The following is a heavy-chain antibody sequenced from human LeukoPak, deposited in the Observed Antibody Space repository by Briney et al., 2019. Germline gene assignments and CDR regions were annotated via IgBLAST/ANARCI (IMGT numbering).Heavy chain of an antibody. Sequence: SQTLSLTRAISGDSVSSNSAAWTWIRQSPSRGLEWLGRTYYRSKWYNDYAISVKSRITINPDTSKNQFSLQLNSVTPEDRAVYYCGREGGSVADWGQGTLVTVSS. CDR2: TYYRSKWYN. J-gene: IGHJ1*01. CDR1: GDSVSSNSAA. CDR3: GREGGSVAD. D-gene: IGHD3-16*01. V-gene: IGHV6-1*01.